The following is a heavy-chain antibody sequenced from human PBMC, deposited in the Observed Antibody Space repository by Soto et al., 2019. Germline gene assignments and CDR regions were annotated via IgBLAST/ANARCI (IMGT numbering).Heavy chain of an antibody. CDR2: ISGGSDST. Sequence: GGSLRLSCAASGFTFSSYAMNWVRQAPGKGLEWVSVISGGSDSTYYADSVKGRFTISRDNSKNTLYLQMKTLRAEDTAVYYCAKGFWAVAGTRYFDFWGQGTLVTVSS. CDR1: GFTFSSYA. V-gene: IGHV3-23*01. D-gene: IGHD6-19*01. CDR3: AKGFWAVAGTRYFDF. J-gene: IGHJ4*02.